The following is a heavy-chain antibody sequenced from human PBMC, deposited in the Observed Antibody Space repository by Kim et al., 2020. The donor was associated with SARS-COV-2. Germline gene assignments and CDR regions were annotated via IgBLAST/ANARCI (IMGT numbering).Heavy chain of an antibody. D-gene: IGHD2-2*01. Sequence: ASVKVSCKASGYTFSNYGISWVRQAPGQGLEWMGWISVFNGNTNYAQNFQGRVTMTTDTSTSTAYMELRNLRSDDTSVYYCVRVTQLPRGSWFAPWGQGT. CDR2: ISVFNGNT. CDR3: VRVTQLPRGSWFAP. CDR1: GYTFSNYG. J-gene: IGHJ5*02. V-gene: IGHV1-18*01.